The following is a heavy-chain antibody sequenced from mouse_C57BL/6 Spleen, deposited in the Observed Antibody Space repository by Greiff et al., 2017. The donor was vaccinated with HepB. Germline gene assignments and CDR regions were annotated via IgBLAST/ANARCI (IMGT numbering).Heavy chain of an antibody. CDR2: IHPNSGST. Sequence: QVQLQQPGAELVKPGASVKLSCKASGYTFTSYWMHWVKQRPGQGLEWIGMIHPNSGSTNYNEKFKSKATLTVDKSSSTAYMQLSSLTSEDSAVYNCARTGDYDGAWFAYWGQGTLVTVSA. CDR1: GYTFTSYW. V-gene: IGHV1-64*01. J-gene: IGHJ3*01. CDR3: ARTGDYDGAWFAY. D-gene: IGHD2-4*01.